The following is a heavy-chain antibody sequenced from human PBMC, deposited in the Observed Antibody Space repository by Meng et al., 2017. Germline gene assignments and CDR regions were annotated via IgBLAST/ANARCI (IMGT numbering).Heavy chain of an antibody. D-gene: IGHD2-21*02. Sequence: QVQLQGSGPGLVQPSETLFLTCTVSGGSISSGGYFWGWIRQHPGKGLEWIGYMYPSGSTHYNPSQESRVTISIDTSKNQLSLELSSVTAADTAVYYCARDVTGHYYFDYWGQGTLVTVSS. CDR2: MYPSGST. CDR1: GGSISSGGYF. CDR3: ARDVTGHYYFDY. V-gene: IGHV4-31*03. J-gene: IGHJ4*02.